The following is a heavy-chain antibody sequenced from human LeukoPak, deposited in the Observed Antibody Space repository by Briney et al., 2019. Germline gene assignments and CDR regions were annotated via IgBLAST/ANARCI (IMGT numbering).Heavy chain of an antibody. CDR2: ISSTSSYI. Sequence: TGGSLRLSCAAPGFTLSSYSMNWVRQAPGKGLEWVSSISSTSSYIYYADSVKGRFTISRDNAKNSLYLQMNSLRAEDTAVYYCTREVAVAFDSWGQGTLVTVSS. J-gene: IGHJ4*02. CDR1: GFTLSSYS. V-gene: IGHV3-21*01. D-gene: IGHD6-19*01. CDR3: TREVAVAFDS.